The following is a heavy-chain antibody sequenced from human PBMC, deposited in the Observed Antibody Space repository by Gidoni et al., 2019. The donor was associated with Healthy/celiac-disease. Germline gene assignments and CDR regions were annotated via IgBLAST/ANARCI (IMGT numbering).Heavy chain of an antibody. Sequence: QVQLVQSGAEVKKPGASVKVSCKASGYTFTSYYMHWVRQAPGQGLEWMGIINPSGGSTSYAQKFQGRVTMTRDTSTSTVYMELSSLRSEDTAVYYCAREDSGYDSYYYYYMDVWGKGTTVTVSS. V-gene: IGHV1-46*01. J-gene: IGHJ6*03. CDR1: GYTFTSYY. CDR2: INPSGGST. D-gene: IGHD5-12*01. CDR3: AREDSGYDSYYYYYMDV.